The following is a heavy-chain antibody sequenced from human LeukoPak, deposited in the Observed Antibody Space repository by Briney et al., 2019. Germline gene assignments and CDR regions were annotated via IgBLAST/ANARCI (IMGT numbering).Heavy chain of an antibody. V-gene: IGHV3-48*04. Sequence: GGSLRLSCAASGFTFSSYAMSWVRQAPGKGLEWVSYISSSSSTIYYADSVKGRFTISRDNAKNSLYLQMNSLRAEDTAVYYCRSPPMVRGVIIDRDYWGQGTLVTVSS. CDR3: RSPPMVRGVIIDRDY. D-gene: IGHD3-10*01. CDR2: ISSSSSTI. CDR1: GFTFSSYA. J-gene: IGHJ4*02.